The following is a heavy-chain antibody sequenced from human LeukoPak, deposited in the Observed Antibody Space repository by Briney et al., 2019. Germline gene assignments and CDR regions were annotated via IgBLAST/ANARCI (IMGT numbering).Heavy chain of an antibody. CDR1: GGTFSSYA. D-gene: IGHD1-26*01. V-gene: IGHV1-69*13. CDR3: ARDPPRHRVGATKARKNHFDY. Sequence: GASVKVSCKASGGTFSSYAISWVRQAPGQGLEWMGGIIPIFGTANYAQKFQGRVTITADESTSTAYMELSSLRSEDTAVYYCARDPPRHRVGATKARKNHFDYWGQGTLVTVSS. J-gene: IGHJ4*02. CDR2: IIPIFGTA.